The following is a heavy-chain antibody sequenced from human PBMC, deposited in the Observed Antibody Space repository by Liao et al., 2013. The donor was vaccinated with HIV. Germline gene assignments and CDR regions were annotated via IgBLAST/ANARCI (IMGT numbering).Heavy chain of an antibody. CDR2: IHYSGSS. Sequence: QVQLQESGPGLVQPSQTLSLTCTVSGGSISSGSYYWSWIRQPPGKGLEWIGYIHYSGSSYYNPSLKSRATISVDTSKNQFSLKLSSVTAADTAVYYCARAILLWFGASNWFDPWGQGTLVTVSS. D-gene: IGHD3-10*01. V-gene: IGHV4-30-4*08. J-gene: IGHJ5*02. CDR3: ARAILLWFGASNWFDP. CDR1: GGSISSGSYY.